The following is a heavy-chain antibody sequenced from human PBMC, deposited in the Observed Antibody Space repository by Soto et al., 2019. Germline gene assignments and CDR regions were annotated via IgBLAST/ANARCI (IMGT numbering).Heavy chain of an antibody. CDR1: GGTFSPYT. Sequence: QVQLVQSGAEVKKPGSSVKVSCKASGGTFSPYTINWVRQAPGQELEWMGRIIPFLGVTNYAQKFQARVTITADKSTTTAYMELSGLRFEDTAVYYCARDWESTVSTWSFGAFWGRGTLVTVSS. V-gene: IGHV1-69*08. CDR2: IIPFLGVT. CDR3: ARDWESTVSTWSFGAF. J-gene: IGHJ4*02. D-gene: IGHD3-10*01.